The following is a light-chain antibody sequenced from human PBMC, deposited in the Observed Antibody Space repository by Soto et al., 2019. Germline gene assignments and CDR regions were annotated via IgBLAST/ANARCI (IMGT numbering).Light chain of an antibody. CDR3: CSYAGSYNSV. CDR2: AVN. CDR1: SSDVGDYNY. J-gene: IGLJ3*02. Sequence: QSALTQPRSVSGSPGQSVTISCTGTSSDVGDYNYVSWYQQHPGKAPKLLIYAVNMRTSGIPDRLSGSKSGNTASLTISGLQAEDEADYSCCSYAGSYNSVFGGGTKLTVL. V-gene: IGLV2-11*01.